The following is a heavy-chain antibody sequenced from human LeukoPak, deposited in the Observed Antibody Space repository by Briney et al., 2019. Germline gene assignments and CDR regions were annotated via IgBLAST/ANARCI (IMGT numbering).Heavy chain of an antibody. D-gene: IGHD3-10*01. CDR2: ISGSGGST. Sequence: GGSLRLSCAASGFTFTSYAMSWVRQAPGKGLEWVSAISGSGGSTYYADSVKGRFIISRDNSKNTLYLQMNSLRAEDTAVYYCAKCPTLWFGESYYFDYWGQGTLVTVSS. CDR3: AKCPTLWFGESYYFDY. J-gene: IGHJ4*02. V-gene: IGHV3-23*01. CDR1: GFTFTSYA.